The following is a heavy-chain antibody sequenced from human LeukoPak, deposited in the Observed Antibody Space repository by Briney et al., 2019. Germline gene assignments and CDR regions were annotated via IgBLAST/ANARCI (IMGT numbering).Heavy chain of an antibody. J-gene: IGHJ4*02. CDR1: GYTFTSYY. Sequence: ASVKVSCKASGYTFTSYYMHWVRQAPGQGLERMGIINPSGGSTSYAQKFQGRVTMTRDTSTSTVYMELSSLRSEDTAVYYCAVAYCGGDCSVAGGYWGQGTLVTVSS. CDR2: INPSGGST. D-gene: IGHD2-21*02. V-gene: IGHV1-46*01. CDR3: AVAYCGGDCSVAGGY.